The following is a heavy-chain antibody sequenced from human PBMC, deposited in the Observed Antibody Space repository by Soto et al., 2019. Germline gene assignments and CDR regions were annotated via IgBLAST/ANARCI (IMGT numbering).Heavy chain of an antibody. J-gene: IGHJ4*02. CDR3: ARVSYFRGFDSLFDFDS. CDR2: IFYSGDT. D-gene: IGHD3-9*01. CDR1: GDSLRNHY. V-gene: IGHV4-59*11. Sequence: SETLSLSCSVSGDSLRNHYWSWIRQPPGSRLEWLGHIFYSGDTSSYNPSLKSRVSMSVDTSKNQFSLKLRSVSADDTAVYFCARVSYFRGFDSLFDFDSWGQGALVTVSS.